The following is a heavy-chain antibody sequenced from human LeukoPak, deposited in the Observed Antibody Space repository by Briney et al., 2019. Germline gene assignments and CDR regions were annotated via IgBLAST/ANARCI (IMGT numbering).Heavy chain of an antibody. D-gene: IGHD3-22*01. V-gene: IGHV1-18*01. Sequence: PGASVKVSCKASSYPFTSYGITWVRQAPGQGLEWMGWISTDNGNTNYAQKFQGRVIMTTDTSTSTAYMELRSLRSDDTAVYYCARGRGEYYYASSGYYDLEYWGQGTLVTVSS. J-gene: IGHJ4*02. CDR3: ARGRGEYYYASSGYYDLEY. CDR2: ISTDNGNT. CDR1: SYPFTSYG.